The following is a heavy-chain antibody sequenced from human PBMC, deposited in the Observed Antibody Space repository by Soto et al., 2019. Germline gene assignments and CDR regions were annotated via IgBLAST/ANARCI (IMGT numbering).Heavy chain of an antibody. CDR3: GGGDCSGGSCSMPLLGWASLYYGMDV. CDR2: IYYSGST. J-gene: IGHJ6*02. Sequence: PSETLSLTCTVSGGSISSYYWSWIRQPPGKGLEWIGYIYYSGSTNYNPSLKSRVTISVDTSKNQFSLKLSSVTAADTAVYYCGGGDCSGGSCSMPLLGWASLYYGMDVWGPGTTVTVSS. D-gene: IGHD2-15*01. V-gene: IGHV4-59*01. CDR1: GGSISSYY.